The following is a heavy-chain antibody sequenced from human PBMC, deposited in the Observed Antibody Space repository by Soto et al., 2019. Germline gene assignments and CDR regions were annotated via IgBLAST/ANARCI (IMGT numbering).Heavy chain of an antibody. Sequence: EVQLVESGGGLVQPGGSLRLSCAASGFTFSNYWMSWVRQAPGKGLEWVANIKQDGSEKSYVDSVKGRFTISRDNAKNSMYLQMNSLRDEDTAVYYCAREWRTRPRMDVWDQGTTVTVSS. CDR2: IKQDGSEK. J-gene: IGHJ6*02. D-gene: IGHD2-2*01. V-gene: IGHV3-7*03. CDR3: AREWRTRPRMDV. CDR1: GFTFSNYW.